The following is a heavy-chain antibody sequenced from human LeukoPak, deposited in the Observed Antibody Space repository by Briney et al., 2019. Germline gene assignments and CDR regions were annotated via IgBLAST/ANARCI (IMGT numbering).Heavy chain of an antibody. Sequence: ASVKVSCKASGYTFTGYYMHWVRQAPGQGLEWMGWINPNSGGTKYAQKVQGRVTMTRDRSIRTAYMELSRLRSDEPAVYYCATPYQSLMVYALGAFDIWGQGTMVPVSS. CDR1: GYTFTGYY. J-gene: IGHJ3*02. CDR2: INPNSGGT. V-gene: IGHV1-2*02. CDR3: ATPYQSLMVYALGAFDI. D-gene: IGHD2-8*01.